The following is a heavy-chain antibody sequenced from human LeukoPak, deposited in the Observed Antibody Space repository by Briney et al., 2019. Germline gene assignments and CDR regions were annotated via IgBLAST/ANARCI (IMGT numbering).Heavy chain of an antibody. CDR1: GFTFSSYG. V-gene: IGHV3-30*18. CDR3: AEGEGDWIQLWSQPGTFDY. D-gene: IGHD5-18*01. Sequence: GGSPRLSCAASGFTFSSYGMHWVRQAPGKGLEWVAVISYDGSNKYYADSVKGRFTISRDNSKNTLYLQMNSLRAEDTAVYYCAEGEGDWIQLWSQPGTFDYWGQGTLGTVSS. CDR2: ISYDGSNK. J-gene: IGHJ4*02.